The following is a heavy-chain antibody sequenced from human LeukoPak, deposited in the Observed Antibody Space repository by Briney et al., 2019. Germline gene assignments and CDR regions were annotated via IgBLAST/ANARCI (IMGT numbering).Heavy chain of an antibody. CDR3: ARDYSSGMYSLDY. D-gene: IGHD6-19*01. CDR1: AGSVTNANYY. Sequence: SETLSVTCTVSAGSVTNANYYWTWIRQPPGKGLEWIGYIYYSGSTNYNPSLKSRVTISVDTSKNQFSLKLISVTAADTAVYYCARDYSSGMYSLDYWGQGTLVTVSS. J-gene: IGHJ4*02. CDR2: IYYSGST. V-gene: IGHV4-61*01.